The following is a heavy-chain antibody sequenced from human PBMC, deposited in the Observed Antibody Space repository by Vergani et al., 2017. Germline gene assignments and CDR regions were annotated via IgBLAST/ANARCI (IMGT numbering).Heavy chain of an antibody. CDR3: AGDLALQWVSTVDGFDI. Sequence: QVQLVQSGTEVKKPGASVKVSCKASGYTFTAYYMYWVRQAPGQGLEWMGWINTNSGGTNYAQKFQGRVTMTRETPISTWYMELIRLVSDDTAVYYYAGDLALQWVSTVDGFDIWGQGTMVTVSS. CDR1: GYTFTAYY. CDR2: INTNSGGT. D-gene: IGHD3-10*01. V-gene: IGHV1-2*02. J-gene: IGHJ3*02.